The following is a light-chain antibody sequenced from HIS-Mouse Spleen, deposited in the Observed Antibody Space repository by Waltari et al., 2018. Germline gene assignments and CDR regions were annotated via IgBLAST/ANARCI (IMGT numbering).Light chain of an antibody. CDR3: QVWDSSSDHVV. V-gene: IGLV3-21*03. J-gene: IGLJ2*01. Sequence: SYVLTQPPSVSVAQGKTARSTCGGNNIGSKSVHRYQQKPGQAPVLVVYDDSDRPSGIPERFSGSNSGNTATLTISRVEAGDEADYYCQVWDSSSDHVVFGGGTKLTVL. CDR2: DDS. CDR1: NIGSKS.